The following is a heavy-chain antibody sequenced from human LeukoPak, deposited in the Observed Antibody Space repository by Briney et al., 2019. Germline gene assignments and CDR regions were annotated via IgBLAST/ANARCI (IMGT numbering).Heavy chain of an antibody. J-gene: IGHJ3*02. CDR2: ISGSGCGK. CDR3: VQEGPRGLAFDI. CDR1: GVTFSSYV. Sequence: GGSLRLSCEASGVTFSSYVMSWVRQAPGKGPEWVSGISGSGCGKYYADSVKGRFAISRDNSKNTLYLQMNSLRAEDTAVYYCVQEGPRGLAFDIWGQGTKVTVSS. V-gene: IGHV3-23*01.